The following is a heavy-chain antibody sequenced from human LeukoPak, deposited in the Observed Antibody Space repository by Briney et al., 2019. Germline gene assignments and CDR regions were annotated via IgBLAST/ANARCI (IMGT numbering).Heavy chain of an antibody. D-gene: IGHD6-13*01. Sequence: PSETLSLACTVSGGSISSGSYYWSWIRQSAGKGLEWIGRIYTSGSTNYNPSLKSRVTISVDTSKNQFSLKLSSVTAADTAVYYCARRALYYSSSWYPLGGHFDYWGQGTLVTVSS. J-gene: IGHJ4*02. V-gene: IGHV4-61*02. CDR3: ARRALYYSSSWYPLGGHFDY. CDR1: GGSISSGSYY. CDR2: IYTSGST.